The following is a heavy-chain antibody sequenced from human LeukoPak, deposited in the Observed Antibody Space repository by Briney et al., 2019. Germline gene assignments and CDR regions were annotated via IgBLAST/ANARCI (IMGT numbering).Heavy chain of an antibody. J-gene: IGHJ5*02. CDR2: IYPVDFDT. D-gene: IGHD3-10*01. CDR3: ERAQYGEGWFDP. V-gene: IGHV5-51*01. CDR1: GYSFTSYW. Sequence: GESLKISCKGSGYSFTSYWIGWVRQVPGKGLEWIGIIYPVDFDTRYSPSFPGQVTISADKSISTAFLQWSSLKASDTAMYYCERAQYGEGWFDPWGQGTLVTVSS.